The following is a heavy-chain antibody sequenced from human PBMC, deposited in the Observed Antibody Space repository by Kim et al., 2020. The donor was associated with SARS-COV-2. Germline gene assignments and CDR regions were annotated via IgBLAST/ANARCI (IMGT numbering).Heavy chain of an antibody. CDR1: GFTFDDYG. CDR2: INWNGGGT. Sequence: GGSLRLSCAASGFTFDDYGMSWVRQAPGKGLEWVSGINWNGGGTGYADSVKGRFTISRDNAKNSLYLQMNSLRAEDTALYHCVRGNTGYYYGDYWGQGTLVTVSS. J-gene: IGHJ4*02. V-gene: IGHV3-20*01. CDR3: VRGNTGYYYGDY. D-gene: IGHD3-9*01.